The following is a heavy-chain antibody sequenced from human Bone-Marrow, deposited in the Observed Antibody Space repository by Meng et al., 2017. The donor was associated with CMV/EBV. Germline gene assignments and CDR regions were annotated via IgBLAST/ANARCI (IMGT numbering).Heavy chain of an antibody. CDR3: TRGPSHGGHDY. Sequence: QVQLVQSGAEVKKPGASVKVSCKVSGYTLTELSMHWVRQAPGKGLEWMGGFDPEDGGTNYAHKFQGRVTMTRDTSTSTVYMELSSLRSDDTAVYYCTRGPSHGGHDYWGQGTLVTVSS. V-gene: IGHV1-24*01. CDR2: FDPEDGGT. CDR1: GYTLTELS. D-gene: IGHD4-23*01. J-gene: IGHJ4*02.